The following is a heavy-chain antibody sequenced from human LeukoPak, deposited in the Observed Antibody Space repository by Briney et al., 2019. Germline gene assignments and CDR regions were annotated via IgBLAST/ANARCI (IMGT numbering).Heavy chain of an antibody. J-gene: IGHJ4*02. CDR2: IYSGGST. CDR3: AKDLGGYSYGPFDY. V-gene: IGHV3-53*01. CDR1: GFTVSSNY. Sequence: GGSLRLSCAASGFTVSSNYMSWVRQAPGKGLEWVSVIYSGGSTYYADSVKGRFTISRDNSKNTLYLQMNSLRAEDTAVYYCAKDLGGYSYGPFDYWGQGTLVTVSS. D-gene: IGHD5-18*01.